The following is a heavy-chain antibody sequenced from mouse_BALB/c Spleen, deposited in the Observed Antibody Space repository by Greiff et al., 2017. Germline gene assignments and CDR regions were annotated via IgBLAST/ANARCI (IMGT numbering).Heavy chain of an antibody. CDR1: GYTFTDYN. D-gene: IGHD1-2*01. V-gene: IGHV1S29*02. CDR2: IYPYNGGT. J-gene: IGHJ1*01. CDR3: ARPHYYGYWYFDV. Sequence: VQLQQSGPELVKPGASVKISCKASGYTFTDYNMHWVKQSHGKSLEWIGYIYPYNGGTGYNQKFKSKATLTVDNSSSTAYMELRSLTSEDSAVYYCARPHYYGYWYFDVWGAGTTVTVSS.